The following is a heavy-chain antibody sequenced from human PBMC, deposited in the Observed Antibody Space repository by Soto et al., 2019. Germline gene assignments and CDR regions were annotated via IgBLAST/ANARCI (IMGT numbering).Heavy chain of an antibody. Sequence: GESLKISCEGSGYSFTKYWIGWVRQLPGKGLEWMGIIYPGDSHTTYSPSFQGQVTISADKSISTAYLQWSSLKASDTAMYYCARGASTGSYSSFDSWGQGTLVTVSS. V-gene: IGHV5-51*01. CDR2: IYPGDSHT. CDR3: ARGASTGSYSSFDS. J-gene: IGHJ4*02. D-gene: IGHD1-26*01. CDR1: GYSFTKYW.